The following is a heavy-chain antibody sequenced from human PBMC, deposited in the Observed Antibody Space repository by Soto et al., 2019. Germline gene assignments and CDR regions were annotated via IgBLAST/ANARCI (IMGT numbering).Heavy chain of an antibody. V-gene: IGHV5-10-1*01. CDR2: IDPSDSYT. J-gene: IGHJ6*02. CDR1: GYSFTSYW. D-gene: IGHD5-12*01. Sequence: GESLKISCKGSGYSFTSYWISWVRQMPGKGLEWMGRIDPSDSYTNYSPSFQGHVTISADKSISTAYLQWSSLKASDTAMYYCAREGETGYEDGQGMDVWGQGTTVTVSS. CDR3: AREGETGYEDGQGMDV.